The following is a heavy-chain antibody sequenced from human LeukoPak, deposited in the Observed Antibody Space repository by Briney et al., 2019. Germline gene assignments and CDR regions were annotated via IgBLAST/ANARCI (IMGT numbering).Heavy chain of an antibody. CDR3: ARDGDYYGSGSYDMDV. Sequence: ASVKVSCKASGYTFTSYGISWVRQAPGQGLEWMGWISACNGNTNYAQKLQGRVTMTTDTSTSTAYMELRSLRSDDTAVYYCARDGDYYGSGSYDMDVWGKGTTVTVSS. CDR1: GYTFTSYG. V-gene: IGHV1-18*01. CDR2: ISACNGNT. D-gene: IGHD3-10*01. J-gene: IGHJ6*03.